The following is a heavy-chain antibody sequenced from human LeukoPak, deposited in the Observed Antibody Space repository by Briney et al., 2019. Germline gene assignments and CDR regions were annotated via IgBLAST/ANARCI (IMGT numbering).Heavy chain of an antibody. J-gene: IGHJ6*03. D-gene: IGHD4-11*01. CDR3: AKVPDYSYYYYYMDV. CDR1: GFTFSSYA. V-gene: IGHV3-23*01. CDR2: ISGSGGST. Sequence: GGSLRLSCAASGFTFSSYAMSWVRQAPGKGLEWVSAISGSGGSTYYADSVKGRFTISRDNSKNTLYLQMNSLRAEDTAVYYCAKVPDYSYYYYYMDVWGKGTTVTVSS.